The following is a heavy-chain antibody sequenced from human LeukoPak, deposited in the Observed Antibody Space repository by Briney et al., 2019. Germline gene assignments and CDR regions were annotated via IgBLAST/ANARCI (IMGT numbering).Heavy chain of an antibody. V-gene: IGHV4-59*01. J-gene: IGHJ4*02. Sequence: SETLSLACTVSGGSISSYYWSWIRQPPGKGLEWIGYIYYSGSTNYNPSLKSRVTISVDTSKNQFSLKLSSVTAADTAVYYCARENFIHSSWLDYWGQGTLVTVSS. D-gene: IGHD6-13*01. CDR2: IYYSGST. CDR1: GGSISSYY. CDR3: ARENFIHSSWLDY.